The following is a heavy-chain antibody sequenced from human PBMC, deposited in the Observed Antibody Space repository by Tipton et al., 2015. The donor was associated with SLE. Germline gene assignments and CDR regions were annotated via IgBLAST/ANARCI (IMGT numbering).Heavy chain of an antibody. D-gene: IGHD3-3*01. J-gene: IGHJ2*01. V-gene: IGHV4-39*01. CDR2: FYYSWST. Sequence: TLSLTCTVSGGSISSSSYYWGWIRQPPGKGLEWFGGFYYSWSTYYNPSLKSRVTISVDTSKNQFSLKLSSVTAADTAVYSCASVLRGDYWYFDLWGRGTLVTVSS. CDR3: ASVLRGDYWYFDL. CDR1: GGSISSSSYY.